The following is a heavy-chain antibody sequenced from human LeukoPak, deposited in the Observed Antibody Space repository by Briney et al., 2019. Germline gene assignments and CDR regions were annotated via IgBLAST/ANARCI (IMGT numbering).Heavy chain of an antibody. CDR1: GYTFSGYY. D-gene: IGHD3-16*01. CDR3: ASGSLASYFDH. CDR2: INPNSGGT. Sequence: ASVKVSCKASGYTFSGYYMHWVRQAPGRGLEXMGWINPNSGGTKYXQXFQGRVTMTRDTSISTAYMELSRLRSDDTAVYYCASGSLASYFDHWGQGTLVTVSS. V-gene: IGHV1-2*02. J-gene: IGHJ4*02.